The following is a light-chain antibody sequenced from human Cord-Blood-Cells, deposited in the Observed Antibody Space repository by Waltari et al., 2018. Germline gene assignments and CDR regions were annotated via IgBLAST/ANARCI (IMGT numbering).Light chain of an antibody. V-gene: IGLV2-11*01. Sequence: QSALTQPRSVSGSPGQSVTISCTGTSSDVGGYNYVSWYQQHPGKAPKTMIYDGSKRPSGVPDRFSGSKSGNTASLTISGLQAEDEADYYCCSYAGSYTFVVFGGGTKLTVL. CDR3: CSYAGSYTFVV. J-gene: IGLJ2*01. CDR2: DGS. CDR1: SSDVGGYNY.